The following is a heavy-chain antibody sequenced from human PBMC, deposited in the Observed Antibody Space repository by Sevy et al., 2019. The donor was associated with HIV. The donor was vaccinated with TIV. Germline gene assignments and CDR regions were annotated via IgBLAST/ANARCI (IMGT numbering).Heavy chain of an antibody. Sequence: GGSLRLSCAASGFTFSGSAMHWVRQASGKGLEWVGRIRSKANSYATAYAASVKGRLTISRDDSKNTAYLQMNSLKTEETAVYYCTRRSNYYDSSGYLTYYFDYWGQGTLVTVSS. J-gene: IGHJ4*02. D-gene: IGHD3-22*01. CDR1: GFTFSGSA. V-gene: IGHV3-73*01. CDR3: TRRSNYYDSSGYLTYYFDY. CDR2: IRSKANSYAT.